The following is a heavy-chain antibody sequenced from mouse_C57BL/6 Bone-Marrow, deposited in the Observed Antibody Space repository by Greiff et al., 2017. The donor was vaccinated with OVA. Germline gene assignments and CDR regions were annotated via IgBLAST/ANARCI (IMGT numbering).Heavy chain of an antibody. D-gene: IGHD1-1*01. Sequence: QVQLQQPGAELVRPGSSVKLSCKASGYTFTSYWMDWVKQRPGQGLEWIGNIYPSDSETHYNQKFKDKATLTVDKSSSTAYMQLSSLTSEDSAVYYCARPITTVVDYYAMDYWGQGTSVTVSS. CDR3: ARPITTVVDYYAMDY. V-gene: IGHV1-61*01. CDR1: GYTFTSYW. CDR2: IYPSDSET. J-gene: IGHJ4*01.